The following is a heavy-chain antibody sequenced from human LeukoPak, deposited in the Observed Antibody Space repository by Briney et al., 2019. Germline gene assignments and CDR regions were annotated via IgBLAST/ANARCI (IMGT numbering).Heavy chain of an antibody. Sequence: SETLSLTCTVSGGSISSSSYYWGWIRQPPGKGLEWIGSIYYSGSTYYNPSLKGRVTISVDTSKNQFSLKLSSVTAADAAVYYSARLYGSGSWGYSYYHMDVWGKGTTVTTSS. CDR1: GGSISSSSYY. CDR3: ARLYGSGSWGYSYYHMDV. V-gene: IGHV4-39*01. CDR2: IYYSGST. D-gene: IGHD3-10*01. J-gene: IGHJ6*03.